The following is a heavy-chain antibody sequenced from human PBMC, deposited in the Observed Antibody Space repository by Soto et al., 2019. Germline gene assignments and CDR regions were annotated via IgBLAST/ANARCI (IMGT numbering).Heavy chain of an antibody. D-gene: IGHD3-9*01. V-gene: IGHV3-21*01. CDR2: ISATNTHI. J-gene: IGHJ4*02. Sequence: KAGGSLRLSCAGSTFNFTHYTLSWVRQAPGKGLEWVSSISATNTHIFYADSVKGRFTISRDNAKKSVSLQMSSLRAKDTALYYCARVNSATGSMHFDHWGQGTLVTVSS. CDR3: ARVNSATGSMHFDH. CDR1: TFNFTHYT.